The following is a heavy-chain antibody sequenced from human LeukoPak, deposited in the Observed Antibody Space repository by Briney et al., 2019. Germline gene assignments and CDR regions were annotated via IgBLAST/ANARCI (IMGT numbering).Heavy chain of an antibody. D-gene: IGHD4-17*01. J-gene: IGHJ4*02. V-gene: IGHV4-34*01. CDR1: GESFSSYY. CDR3: ARVDYRDYSKDFDY. Sequence: PSETLSLTCAVYGESFSSYYWSWIRQPSGKGLEWIGEINHSGRTNYNPSLKSRVIISVDTPKNQFSLKLSSVTAADTAVYYCARVDYRDYSKDFDYWGQGTLVTVSS. CDR2: INHSGRT.